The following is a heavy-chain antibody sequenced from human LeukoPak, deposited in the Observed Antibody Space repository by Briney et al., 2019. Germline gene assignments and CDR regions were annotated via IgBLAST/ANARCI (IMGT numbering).Heavy chain of an antibody. J-gene: IGHJ5*01. CDR2: IYPDT. CDR1: GYTFTSYW. V-gene: IGHV5-51*01. Sequence: GESLKISCQGSGYTFTSYWIGWVRQMPVKGLEWLGSIYPDTKYSPSFQGQVTISVDKSTNTAYLQWKSLKASDTAMYYCARGDVVRGVSWFDSWGQGALVTVSS. D-gene: IGHD2-21*02. CDR3: ARGDVVRGVSWFDS.